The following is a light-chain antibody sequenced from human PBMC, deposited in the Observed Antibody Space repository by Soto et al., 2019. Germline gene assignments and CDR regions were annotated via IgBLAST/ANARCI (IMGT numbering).Light chain of an antibody. Sequence: DIQMTQSPSTLPAYVGDRVTITCRANQSISTWLAWYQQKPGKAPNLLIYKASRLETGVPSRFSGSGSGTEFTLTINFLQPDDFATYYCQQYNSYSPLTFGGGTKVDIK. J-gene: IGKJ4*01. CDR2: KAS. CDR1: QSISTW. V-gene: IGKV1-5*03. CDR3: QQYNSYSPLT.